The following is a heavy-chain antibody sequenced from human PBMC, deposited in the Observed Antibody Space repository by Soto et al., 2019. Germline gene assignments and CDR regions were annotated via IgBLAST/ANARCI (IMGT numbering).Heavy chain of an antibody. CDR2: IIPMFAAT. CDR1: GGSFSDFA. Sequence: QVQLAQSGAEVRKPGSSVKVSCRASGGSFSDFAFSWVRQAPGQGLEWMAGIIPMFAATKYAQRFQGRVTITADASTRTVYLVLSSLTSDDSAVYYCARGGIVAVPAALSSYDDYTNYRFDSWGQGTLVSVSS. D-gene: IGHD2-15*01. V-gene: IGHV1-69*01. CDR3: ARGGIVAVPAALSSYDDYTNYRFDS. J-gene: IGHJ4*02.